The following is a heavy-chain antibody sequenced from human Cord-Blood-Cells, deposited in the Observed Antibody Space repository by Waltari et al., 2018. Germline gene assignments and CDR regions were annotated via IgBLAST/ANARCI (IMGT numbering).Heavy chain of an antibody. D-gene: IGHD1-26*01. CDR2: ISSSSSYI. J-gene: IGHJ5*02. CDR1: GLTFSSYS. V-gene: IGHV3-21*01. CDR3: ARDRYQGGSYWFDP. Sequence: EVQLVESGGGLVKPGGSLRLSCAASGLTFSSYSMNWVRQAPGQGLEWVSSISSSSSYIYYADSVKGRFTIARDNAKNSLYLQMNSLRAEDTAVYYCARDRYQGGSYWFDPWGQGTLVTVSS.